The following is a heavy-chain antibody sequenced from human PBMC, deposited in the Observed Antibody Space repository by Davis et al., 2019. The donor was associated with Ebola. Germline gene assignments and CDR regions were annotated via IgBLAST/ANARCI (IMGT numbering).Heavy chain of an antibody. J-gene: IGHJ6*02. V-gene: IGHV4-39*01. D-gene: IGHD6-25*01. CDR3: AGLPIAANYYYGMDV. CDR2: IYYSGST. CDR1: GGSISSSSYY. Sequence: MPSETLSLTCTVSGGSISSSSYYWGWTRQPPGKGLAWIGSIYYSGSTYYNPSLKSRVTISVDTSKNQFSLKLSYVTAADTAVYYCAGLPIAANYYYGMDVWGQGTTVTVSS.